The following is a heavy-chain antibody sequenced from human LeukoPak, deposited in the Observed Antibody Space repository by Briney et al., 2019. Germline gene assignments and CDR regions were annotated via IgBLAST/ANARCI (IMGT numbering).Heavy chain of an antibody. CDR3: VRDPGWLQVDY. D-gene: IGHD5-24*01. Sequence: ASVKVSCKASGYTFTDYYLHWVRQAPGQGLEWMGWIHPPSGGTNYAEKLQGRFTMTRDTSISTAYMKLSRLTSDDAGVYYCVRDPGWLQVDYWGQGTLLTVSS. CDR1: GYTFTDYY. J-gene: IGHJ4*02. V-gene: IGHV1-2*02. CDR2: IHPPSGGT.